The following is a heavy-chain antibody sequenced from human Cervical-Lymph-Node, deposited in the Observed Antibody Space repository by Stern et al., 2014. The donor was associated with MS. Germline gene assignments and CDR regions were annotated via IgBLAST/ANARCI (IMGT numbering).Heavy chain of an antibody. J-gene: IGHJ6*02. V-gene: IGHV3-15*01. D-gene: IGHD1-26*01. Sequence: EVQLEESGGGLVKPGGSLRLSCAASGFTFRNAWMTWIRQAPGKGLAWVGRIKSKTDGGTTDYAAPVKGRFTISRDDSKNTLYLQMNSLKTEDTAVYYCTTLDRSYPYYYYGMDVWGQGTTVTVSS. CDR2: IKSKTDGGTT. CDR3: TTLDRSYPYYYYGMDV. CDR1: GFTFRNAW.